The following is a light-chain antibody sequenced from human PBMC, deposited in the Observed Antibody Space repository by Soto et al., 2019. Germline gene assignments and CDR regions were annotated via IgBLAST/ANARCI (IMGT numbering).Light chain of an antibody. J-gene: IGKJ2*01. V-gene: IGKV4-1*01. CDR1: QSVLYSSNNKNY. CDR2: WAS. CDR3: QQYYSTPYT. Sequence: DIVMTQSPDSLAVCLGEKATINCKSSQSVLYSSNNKNYLAWYQQKPGPPPKLLIYWASTRESGVPDRFSGSGSGTDFTLTISSLQAEDVAVYYCQQYYSTPYTFGQGTKLEIK.